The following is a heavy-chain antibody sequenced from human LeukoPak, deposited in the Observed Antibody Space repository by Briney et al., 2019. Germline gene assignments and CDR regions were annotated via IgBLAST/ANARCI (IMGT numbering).Heavy chain of an antibody. D-gene: IGHD2-2*01. CDR1: GGSISSYY. CDR2: IYYSGST. CDR3: ARGTRPAAPFDY. J-gene: IGHJ4*02. Sequence: SETLSLTXTVSGGSISSYYWSWIRQPPGKGLEWIGYIYYSGSTNYNPSLKSRVTISVDTSKNQFSLKLSSVTAADTAVYYCARGTRPAAPFDYWGQGTLVTVSS. V-gene: IGHV4-59*01.